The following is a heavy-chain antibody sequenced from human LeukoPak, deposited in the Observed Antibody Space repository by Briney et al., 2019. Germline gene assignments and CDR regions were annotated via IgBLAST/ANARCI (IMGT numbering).Heavy chain of an antibody. J-gene: IGHJ5*02. CDR3: ATSHDVKTAPYDL. Sequence: SETLSLTCTVSGGSISSYYWSWVRQSPGKGLELIGYIFTSGWTDYNPSLESRVTMSVDTSKNQLSMELRFLTAADTAVYYCATSHDVKTAPYDLWGQGTLVTVSS. CDR1: GGSISSYY. V-gene: IGHV4-4*09. D-gene: IGHD2-21*01. CDR2: IFTSGWT.